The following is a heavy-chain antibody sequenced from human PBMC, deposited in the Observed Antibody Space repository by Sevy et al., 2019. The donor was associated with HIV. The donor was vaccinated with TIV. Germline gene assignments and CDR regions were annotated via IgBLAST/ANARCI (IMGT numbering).Heavy chain of an antibody. V-gene: IGHV1-69*13. Sequence: ASVKVSCKASGGTFSSYAISWVRQAPGQGLEWMGGIIPIFGTANYAQKFQGRVTITADESTSTAYMELSSLRSEDTAVYYCARVGSGGSLVVVAASDAFDIWGQGKMVTVSS. CDR1: GGTFSSYA. CDR3: ARVGSGGSLVVVAASDAFDI. D-gene: IGHD2-15*01. CDR2: IIPIFGTA. J-gene: IGHJ3*02.